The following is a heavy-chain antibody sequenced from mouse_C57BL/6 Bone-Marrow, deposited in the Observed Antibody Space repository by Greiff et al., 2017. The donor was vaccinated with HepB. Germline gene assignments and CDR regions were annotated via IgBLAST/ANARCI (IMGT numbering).Heavy chain of an antibody. D-gene: IGHD1-1*01. J-gene: IGHJ3*01. CDR3: ARRRSITTVVAPFAY. V-gene: IGHV5-6*01. Sequence: EVQGVESGGDLVKLGGSLKLSCAASGFTFSSYGMSWVRQTPDKRLEWVATISSGGSYTYYPDSVKGRFTISRDNAKNTLYLQMSSLKSEDTAMYYCARRRSITTVVAPFAYWGQGTLVTVSA. CDR1: GFTFSSYG. CDR2: ISSGGSYT.